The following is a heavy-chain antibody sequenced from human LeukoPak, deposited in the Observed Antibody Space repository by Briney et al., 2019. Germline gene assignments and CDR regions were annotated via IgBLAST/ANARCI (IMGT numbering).Heavy chain of an antibody. CDR2: FDPEDGET. Sequence: WASVKVFCKVSGYTLTELSMHWVRQAPGKGLEWMGGFDPEDGETIYAQKFQGRVTMTEDTSTDTAYMELSSLRSEDTAVYYCATDRHFWSGQDYWGQGTLVTVSS. J-gene: IGHJ4*02. CDR1: GYTLTELS. CDR3: ATDRHFWSGQDY. V-gene: IGHV1-24*01. D-gene: IGHD3-3*02.